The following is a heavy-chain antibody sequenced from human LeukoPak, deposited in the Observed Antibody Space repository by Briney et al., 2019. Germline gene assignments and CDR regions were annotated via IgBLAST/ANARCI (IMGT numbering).Heavy chain of an antibody. CDR1: GFTFSSYS. J-gene: IGHJ4*02. D-gene: IGHD3/OR15-3a*01. Sequence: GGSLRLSCAASGFTFSSYSMTWVRQAPGKGLEWVSVIYSGGSTYYADSVKGRFTISRDNSKNTLYLQMNSLRAEDTAVYYCARDRTESRGLDYWGQGTLVTVSS. V-gene: IGHV3-66*01. CDR2: IYSGGST. CDR3: ARDRTESRGLDY.